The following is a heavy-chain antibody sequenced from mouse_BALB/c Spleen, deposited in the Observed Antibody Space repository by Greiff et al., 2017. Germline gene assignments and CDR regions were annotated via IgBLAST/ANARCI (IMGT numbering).Heavy chain of an antibody. CDR3: ASHYYGYVGFAY. V-gene: IGHV1-7*01. CDR2: INPSTGYT. Sequence: QVQLQQSGAELAKPGASVKMSCKASGYTFTSYWMHWVKQRPGQGLEWIGYINPSTGYTEYNQKFKDKATLTADKSSSTAYMQLSSLTSEDSAVYYCASHYYGYVGFAYWGQGTLVTVSA. CDR1: GYTFTSYW. J-gene: IGHJ3*01. D-gene: IGHD1-2*01.